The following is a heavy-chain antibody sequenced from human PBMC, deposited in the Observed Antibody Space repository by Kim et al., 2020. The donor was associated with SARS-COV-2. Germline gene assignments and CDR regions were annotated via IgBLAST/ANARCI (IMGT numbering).Heavy chain of an antibody. CDR2: GATT. J-gene: IGHJ4*02. V-gene: IGHV3-23*01. CDR3: ARGLGTPDY. D-gene: IGHD7-27*01. Sequence: GATTFYADSVQGRFAISRDNSKNTLYLQMNSLRADDTALYFCARGLGTPDYLGQGALVTVSS.